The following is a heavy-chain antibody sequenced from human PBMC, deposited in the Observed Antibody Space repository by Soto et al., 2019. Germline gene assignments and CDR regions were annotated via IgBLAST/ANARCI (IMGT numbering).Heavy chain of an antibody. V-gene: IGHV4-34*01. CDR2: INHSGST. CDR1: GGSFSGYY. J-gene: IGHJ5*02. Sequence: SETLSLTCAVYGGSFSGYYWSWIRQPPGKGLEWIGEINHSGSTNYNPSLKSRVTISVDTSKNQFSLKLSSVTAADTAVYYCARAPGSITMVRGVSFDPWGQGTLVTVSS. CDR3: ARAPGSITMVRGVSFDP. D-gene: IGHD3-10*01.